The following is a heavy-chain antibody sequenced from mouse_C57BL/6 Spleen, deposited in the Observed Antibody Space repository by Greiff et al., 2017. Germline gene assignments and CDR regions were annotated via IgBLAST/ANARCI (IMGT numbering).Heavy chain of an antibody. V-gene: IGHV1-64*01. CDR3: DRGSESCSSSHWYFGV. CDR2: IHPNSGST. D-gene: IGHD1-1*01. Sequence: QVQLKQSGAELVRPGASVKLSCKASGYTFTSYWMHWVKQRPGQGLEWIGMIHPNSGSTNYNEKFKSKAALPIDKSSSTAYMQLSSLTSEDSAVYYCDRGSESCSSSHWYFGVWGTGATVTVS. CDR1: GYTFTSYW. J-gene: IGHJ1*03.